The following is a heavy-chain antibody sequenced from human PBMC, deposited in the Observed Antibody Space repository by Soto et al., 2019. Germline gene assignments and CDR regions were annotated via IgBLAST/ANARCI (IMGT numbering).Heavy chain of an antibody. CDR2: IIPIFGTA. CDR3: ARHLVSSSSCYLGEYYFDY. Sequence: SVKVSCKASGGTFSSYAISWVRQAPGQGLEWMGGIIPIFGTANYAQKFQGRVTITADESTSTAYMELSSLRSEDTAVYYCARHLVSSSSCYLGEYYFDYWGQGTLVTVSS. D-gene: IGHD6-13*01. CDR1: GGTFSSYA. V-gene: IGHV1-69*13. J-gene: IGHJ4*02.